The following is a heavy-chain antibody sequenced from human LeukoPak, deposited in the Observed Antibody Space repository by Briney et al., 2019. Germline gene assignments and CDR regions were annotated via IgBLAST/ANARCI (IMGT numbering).Heavy chain of an antibody. J-gene: IGHJ3*02. Sequence: GGSLRLSCAASGFSFSAYPMGWVRQAPGKGLQWLSRISASGDVTFHANRVKGRFAISRDNSKNTLYLQMTGLRAGDTAEYYCAKSLFTSAIGAGRAFHIWGQGTMVTVSS. CDR3: AKSLFTSAIGAGRAFHI. D-gene: IGHD3-16*01. CDR1: GFSFSAYP. CDR2: ISASGDVT. V-gene: IGHV3-23*01.